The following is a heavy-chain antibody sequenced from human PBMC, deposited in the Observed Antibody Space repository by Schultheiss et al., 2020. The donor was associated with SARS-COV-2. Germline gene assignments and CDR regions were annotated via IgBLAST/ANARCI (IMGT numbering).Heavy chain of an antibody. Sequence: SQTLSLTCAVSGYSISSGYYWGWIRQPPGKGLEWIGSIYYSGSTYYNPSLKSRVTISVDTSKNQFSLKLSSVTAADTAVYYCARVVVVAHAPWFDPWGQGTLVTVSS. CDR3: ARVVVVAHAPWFDP. V-gene: IGHV4-38-2*01. D-gene: IGHD2-15*01. J-gene: IGHJ5*02. CDR1: GYSISSGYY. CDR2: IYYSGST.